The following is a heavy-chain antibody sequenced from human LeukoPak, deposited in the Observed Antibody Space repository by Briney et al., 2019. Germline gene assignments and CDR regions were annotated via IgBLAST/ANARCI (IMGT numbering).Heavy chain of an antibody. V-gene: IGHV3-7*01. Sequence: PGGSLRLSCAASGFTCSSYWMSWVRQAPGKGLEWVAHIKKDGSEKYYVDSVKGRFTISRDNAKTSLYLQMNSLRAEDTAVYYCARDLSGVAGYTYGRGIDYWGQGTLVTVSS. J-gene: IGHJ4*02. D-gene: IGHD5-18*01. CDR2: IKKDGSEK. CDR1: GFTCSSYW. CDR3: ARDLSGVAGYTYGRGIDY.